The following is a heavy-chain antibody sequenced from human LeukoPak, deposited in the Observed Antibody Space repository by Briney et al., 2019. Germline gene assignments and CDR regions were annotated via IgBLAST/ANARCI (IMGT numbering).Heavy chain of an antibody. J-gene: IGHJ3*02. D-gene: IGHD4-23*01. V-gene: IGHV4-59*12. CDR1: GGSISSYY. Sequence: SETLSLTCTVSGGSISSYYWSWIRQPPGKGLEWIGYIYYSGSTNYNPSLKSRVTILVDTSKNQFSLQLNSVTPEDTAVYYCARVRAAEGNDAFDIWGQGTMVTVSS. CDR3: ARVRAAEGNDAFDI. CDR2: IYYSGST.